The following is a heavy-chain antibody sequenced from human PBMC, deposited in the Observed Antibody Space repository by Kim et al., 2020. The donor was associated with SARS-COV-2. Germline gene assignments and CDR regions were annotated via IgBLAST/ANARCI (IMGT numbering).Heavy chain of an antibody. V-gene: IGHV3-23*01. D-gene: IGHD5-12*01. J-gene: IGHJ4*02. Sequence: GITYYTDSVQGRFTISRDNSKNTLYLQMNNLRPEDTAVYYCAKGHVACWGQGTQVTVSS. CDR3: AKGHVAC. CDR2: GIT.